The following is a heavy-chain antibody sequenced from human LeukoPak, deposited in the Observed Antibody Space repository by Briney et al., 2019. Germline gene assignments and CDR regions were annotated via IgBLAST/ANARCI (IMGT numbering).Heavy chain of an antibody. J-gene: IGHJ6*03. V-gene: IGHV3-23*01. D-gene: IGHD2-8*01. Sequence: ASVKVSCKASGFTFSSYAMSWVRQAPGKGLEWVSAISGSGGSTYYADSVKGRFSISRDNSKNMLNLQMNSLRAEDTAVYYCAKDRCSNGIGCLYYYMDVWGKGSTVTIYS. CDR1: GFTFSSYA. CDR2: ISGSGGST. CDR3: AKDRCSNGIGCLYYYMDV.